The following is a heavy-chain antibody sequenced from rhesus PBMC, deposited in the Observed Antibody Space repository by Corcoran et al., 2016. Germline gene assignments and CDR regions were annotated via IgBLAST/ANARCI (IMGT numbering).Heavy chain of an antibody. V-gene: IGHV4-173*01. Sequence: QLQLQESGPGLVKPSETLSLTCAVSGGSISSNYWSWIRQPPGKGLEWIGRISVSGGSTDYNPSLKSPVTISTDTSTNQFSLKLRSVTAADTAVYYCARDRDSWNNYFDYWGQGVLVTVSS. J-gene: IGHJ4*01. CDR2: ISVSGGST. D-gene: IGHD1-20*01. CDR1: GGSISSNY. CDR3: ARDRDSWNNYFDY.